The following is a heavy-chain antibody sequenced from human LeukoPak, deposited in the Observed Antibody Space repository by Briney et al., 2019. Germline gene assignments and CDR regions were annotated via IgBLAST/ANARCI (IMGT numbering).Heavy chain of an antibody. J-gene: IGHJ4*02. D-gene: IGHD2-2*01. Sequence: GASVKVSCKASGYTFTDYYMHWVRQAPGQGFEWMGWINPNDGDTNYAQKFQGRVTMTRDTSISTAHMEVSRLRSDDTAVYYCARANFLYCSSSTCLFDYWGQATLVTVSS. V-gene: IGHV1-2*02. CDR3: ARANFLYCSSSTCLFDY. CDR2: INPNDGDT. CDR1: GYTFTDYY.